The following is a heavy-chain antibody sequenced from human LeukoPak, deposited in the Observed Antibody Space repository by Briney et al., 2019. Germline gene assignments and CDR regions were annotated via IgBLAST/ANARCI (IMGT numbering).Heavy chain of an antibody. J-gene: IGHJ4*02. CDR1: GLTFSGH. CDR3: ARVVSSSDLIDY. CDR2: INPDGSNT. Sequence: PGGSLRLSCAGSGLTFSGHFHWVRQAPGKGLVWVSLINPDGSNTFYADSVKGRFTISRDNAKNTLDLQMNSLRAEDTAVYYCARVVSSSDLIDYWGQGTLVTVSS. D-gene: IGHD6-19*01. V-gene: IGHV3-74*01.